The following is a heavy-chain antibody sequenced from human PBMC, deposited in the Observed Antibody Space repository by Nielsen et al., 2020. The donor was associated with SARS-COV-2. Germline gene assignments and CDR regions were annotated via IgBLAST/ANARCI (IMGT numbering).Heavy chain of an antibody. J-gene: IGHJ6*02. V-gene: IGHV3-30*18. CDR1: GFTFSSYG. Sequence: GGSLRLSWAASGFTFSSYGMHWVRQAPGKGLEWVAVISYDGSNKYYADSVKGRFTISRDNSKNTLYLQMNGLRAEDTAVYYCAKLPAAYGDYVDYYYGMDVWGQGTTVTVSS. D-gene: IGHD4-17*01. CDR2: ISYDGSNK. CDR3: AKLPAAYGDYVDYYYGMDV.